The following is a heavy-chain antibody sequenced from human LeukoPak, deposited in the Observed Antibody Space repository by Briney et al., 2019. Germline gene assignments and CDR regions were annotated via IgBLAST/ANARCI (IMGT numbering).Heavy chain of an antibody. CDR1: GGSFSGYY. D-gene: IGHD3-22*01. CDR2: INHSGST. J-gene: IGHJ6*02. V-gene: IGHV4-34*01. CDR3: ARAKGTYYYDSSGYYHYYYYYGMDV. Sequence: PSETLSLTCAVYGGSFSGYYWSWIRQPPGKGPEWIGEINHSGSTNYNPSLKSRVTISVDTSKNQFSLKLSSVTAADTAVYYCARAKGTYYYDSSGYYHYYYYYGMDVWDQGTTVTVSS.